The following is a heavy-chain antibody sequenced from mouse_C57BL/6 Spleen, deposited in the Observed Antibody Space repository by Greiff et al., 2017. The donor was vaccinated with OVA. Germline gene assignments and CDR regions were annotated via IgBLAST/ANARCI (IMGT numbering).Heavy chain of an antibody. CDR1: GFTFSDYY. CDR3: AREYYGYYFDY. D-gene: IGHD1-1*01. V-gene: IGHV5-12*01. CDR2: ISNGGGST. Sequence: EVKLMESGGGLVQPGGSLKLSCAASGFTFSDYYMYWVRQTPEKRLEWVAYISNGGGSTYYPDTVKGRFTISRDNAKNTLYLQMSRLKSEDTAMYYCAREYYGYYFDYWGQGTTLTVSS. J-gene: IGHJ2*01.